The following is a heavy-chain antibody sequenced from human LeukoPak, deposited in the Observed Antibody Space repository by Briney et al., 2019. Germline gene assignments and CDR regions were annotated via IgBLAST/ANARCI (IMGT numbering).Heavy chain of an antibody. CDR3: ARPRSTVGVTGLDC. D-gene: IGHD1-26*01. Sequence: GGSLRLSCAASGFTVSSYYMSWVRQAPGKGLEWVSIIYSSGGTYYADSARGRFTISRVSFKNTLYLQMNSLRAEDTAVYYCARPRSTVGVTGLDCWGQGTLVTVSA. J-gene: IGHJ4*02. CDR2: IYSSGGT. V-gene: IGHV3-66*04. CDR1: GFTVSSYY.